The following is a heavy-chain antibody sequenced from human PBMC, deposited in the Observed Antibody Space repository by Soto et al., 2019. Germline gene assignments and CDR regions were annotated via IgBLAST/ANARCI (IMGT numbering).Heavy chain of an antibody. CDR2: IKQDGSEK. D-gene: IGHD6-13*01. CDR1: GFTFSSYC. Sequence: GGSLRLSCAASGFTFSSYCMSWVRQAPGKGLEWVANIKQDGSEKYYVDSVKGRFTISRDNAKNSLYLQMNSLRAEDTAVYYCARIAAEDHDAFDIWGQGTMVTVSS. CDR3: ARIAAEDHDAFDI. J-gene: IGHJ3*02. V-gene: IGHV3-7*01.